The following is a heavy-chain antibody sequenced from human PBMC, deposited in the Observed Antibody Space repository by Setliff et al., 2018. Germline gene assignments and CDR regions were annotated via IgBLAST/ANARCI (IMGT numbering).Heavy chain of an antibody. CDR2: VIQGGSG. V-gene: IGHV3-23*01. Sequence: PGESLKISCAASGFTFKDYSMVWVRQVPGKGLEWVAGVIQGGSGVYADSVKGRFITSRDNSKNSCFLQMNNLRVEDTATYYCAKDTVNDGFWDFDSWGQGIVVTVSS. CDR3: AKDTVNDGFWDFDS. CDR1: GFTFKDYS. D-gene: IGHD4-17*01. J-gene: IGHJ4*02.